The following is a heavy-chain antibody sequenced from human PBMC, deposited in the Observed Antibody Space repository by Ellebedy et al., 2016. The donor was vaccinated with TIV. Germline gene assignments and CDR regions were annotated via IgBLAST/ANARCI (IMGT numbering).Heavy chain of an antibody. J-gene: IGHJ6*03. V-gene: IGHV5-51*01. CDR3: ARYLALDEGNYYFYYYMDV. Sequence: PGGSLRLSCPGSGYSFTTYWIGWVRQMPGKGLEWMGMTYPGDSDVRYSPSFQGQVTISADSSINTAYLQWRSLKASDTAVYFCARYLALDEGNYYFYYYMDVWGNGTAVTVSS. D-gene: IGHD2-15*01. CDR2: TYPGDSDV. CDR1: GYSFTTYW.